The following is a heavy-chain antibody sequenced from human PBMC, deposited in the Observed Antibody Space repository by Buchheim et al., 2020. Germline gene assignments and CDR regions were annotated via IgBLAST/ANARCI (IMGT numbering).Heavy chain of an antibody. V-gene: IGHV1-8*01. D-gene: IGHD3-10*01. CDR2: MNPNSGNT. J-gene: IGHJ6*02. CDR1: GYTFTSYD. Sequence: QVQLVQSGAEVKKPGASVNVSCKASGYTFTSYDINWVRQATGQGLEWMGWMNPNSGNTGYAQKFQGRVTMTRNTSISTAYMELSSLRSEDTAVYYCSRGDGYYGSGRYGLYCYCYGMAVWAQGPT. CDR3: SRGDGYYGSGRYGLYCYCYGMAV.